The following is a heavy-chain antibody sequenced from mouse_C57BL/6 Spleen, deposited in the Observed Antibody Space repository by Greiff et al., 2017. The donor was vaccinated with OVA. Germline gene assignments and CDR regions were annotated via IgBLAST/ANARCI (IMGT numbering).Heavy chain of an antibody. CDR3: ARSGNDDYYAMDY. CDR2: IYPGDGDT. Sequence: VQLQQSGAELVKPGASVKISCKASGYAFSSYWMNWVKQRPGKGLEWIGQIYPGDGDTNYNGKFKGKATLTADKSSSTAYMQLSSLTSEDSAVYFCARSGNDDYYAMDYWGQGTSVTVSS. CDR1: GYAFSSYW. D-gene: IGHD2-2*01. J-gene: IGHJ4*01. V-gene: IGHV1-80*01.